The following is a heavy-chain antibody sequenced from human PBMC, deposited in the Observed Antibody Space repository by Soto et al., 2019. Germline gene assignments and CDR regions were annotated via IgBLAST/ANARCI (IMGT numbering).Heavy chain of an antibody. CDR1: GFTFSSYG. CDR3: ARDRRPIVVVPAAIGGFDY. Sequence: QVQLVESGGGVVQPGRSLRLSCAASGFTFSSYGMHWVRPAPGKGLEWVAVIWYDGSNKYYADSVKGRFTISRDNSKNTLYLQMNSLRAEDTAVYYCARDRRPIVVVPAAIGGFDYWGQGTLVTVSS. J-gene: IGHJ4*02. V-gene: IGHV3-33*01. D-gene: IGHD2-2*02. CDR2: IWYDGSNK.